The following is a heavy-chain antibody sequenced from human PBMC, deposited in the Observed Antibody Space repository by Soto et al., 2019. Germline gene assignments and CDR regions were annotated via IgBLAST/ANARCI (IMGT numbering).Heavy chain of an antibody. CDR3: AKGRDSTLLRWQYFDN. D-gene: IGHD2-15*01. Sequence: GGSLRLSCAVSGLNFSLYGMHWVRQAPGKGLEWVAFISYEGRNKYYADSVKGRFTMSRDNSKNTLSLQLDSLRPEDTAVYYCAKGRDSTLLRWQYFDNWGQGTQVTVST. J-gene: IGHJ4*02. CDR1: GLNFSLYG. V-gene: IGHV3-30*18. CDR2: ISYEGRNK.